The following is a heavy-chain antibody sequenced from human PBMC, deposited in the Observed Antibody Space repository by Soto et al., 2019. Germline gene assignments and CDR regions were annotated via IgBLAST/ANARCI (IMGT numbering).Heavy chain of an antibody. CDR1: GYIFTDYH. CDR3: AKERGSNSLPPSYNWFDT. J-gene: IGHJ5*02. Sequence: QVQLVQSGAEVKKPGASVKVSCKASGYIFTDYHIHWVRQAPGQGLGFMGWINTDNGGAGSAQQFRGRVTVTRDPSITTVYLELSNLRSDDTAVYFCAKERGSNSLPPSYNWFDTWGQGTLITVSS. V-gene: IGHV1-2*02. D-gene: IGHD6-13*01. CDR2: INTDNGGA.